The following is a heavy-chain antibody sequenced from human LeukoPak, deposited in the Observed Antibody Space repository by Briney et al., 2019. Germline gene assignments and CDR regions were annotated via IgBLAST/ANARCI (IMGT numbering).Heavy chain of an antibody. CDR2: ISSSSSYI. CDR1: GFTFSSYS. D-gene: IGHD5-12*01. CDR3: ARDLWYSGYDPPY. V-gene: IGHV3-21*01. J-gene: IGHJ4*02. Sequence: GGSLRLSCAASGFTFSSYSMNCVRQAPGKGLEWVSSISSSSSYIYYADSVKGRFTISRDNAKNSLYLQMNSLRAEDTAVYYCARDLWYSGYDPPYWGQGTLVTVSS.